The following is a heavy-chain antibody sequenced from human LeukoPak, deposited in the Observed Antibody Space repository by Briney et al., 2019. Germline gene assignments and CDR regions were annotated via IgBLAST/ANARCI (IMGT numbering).Heavy chain of an antibody. CDR3: ARETSLAGFASGLGFNY. V-gene: IGHV4-59*01. CDR1: GGSISGWY. CDR2: IYGSGYT. J-gene: IGHJ4*02. Sequence: SETLSLTCTVAGGSISGWYWSWIRQPPGKGLEWIGYIYGSGYTNYNPSLKSRVTMSIDTSKNHFSLKLTSVTAADTATYYCARETSLAGFASGLGFNYWGQGILVTVSS. D-gene: IGHD6-19*01.